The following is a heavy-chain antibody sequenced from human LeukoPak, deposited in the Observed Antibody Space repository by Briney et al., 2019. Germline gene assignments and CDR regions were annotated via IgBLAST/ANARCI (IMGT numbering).Heavy chain of an antibody. D-gene: IGHD3-3*01. J-gene: IGHJ5*02. CDR2: INPKNGER. V-gene: IGHV1-2*06. CDR1: GYTLTDYD. CDR3: ARGYYDFWNSCSFSRHIYFDP. Sequence: GASVKVSCKASGYTLTDYDVHWVRQAPGKGLEWMGRINPKNGEREYGQRFQGRVTMTRDTSISTVYMELDSLTSDDTAVYYCARGYYDFWNSCSFSRHIYFDPWGQGTLVTVSS.